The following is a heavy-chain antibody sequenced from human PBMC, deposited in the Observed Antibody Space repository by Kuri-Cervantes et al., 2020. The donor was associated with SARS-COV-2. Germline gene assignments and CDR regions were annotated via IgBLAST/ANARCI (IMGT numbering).Heavy chain of an antibody. J-gene: IGHJ2*01. CDR3: ARDGGYCTLTTCYSYWYFDL. V-gene: IGHV3-21*01. CDR1: GLTFRSYS. Sequence: GGSLRLSCAASGLTFRSYSMNWVRQSPGKGLEWVASITSDSRYIYYAGSEKGRFTISRDNAKNSLYLEMNSLRAEDTAVYYCARDGGYCTLTTCYSYWYFDLWGRGTLVTVSS. D-gene: IGHD2-2*01. CDR2: ITSDSRYI.